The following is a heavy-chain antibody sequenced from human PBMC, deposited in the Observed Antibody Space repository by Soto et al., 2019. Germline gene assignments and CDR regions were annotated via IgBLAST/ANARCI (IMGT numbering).Heavy chain of an antibody. CDR1: GGSISSSSYY. CDR2: IYYSGST. CDR3: ARQPHKLQLYPLYYFDY. J-gene: IGHJ4*02. Sequence: SETLSLTCTVSGGSISSSSYYWGWIRQPPGKGLEWIGSIYYSGSTYYNPSLKSRVTISVDTSKNQFSLKLSSVTAADTAVYYCARQPHKLQLYPLYYFDYWGQGTLVTVSS. D-gene: IGHD3-3*01. V-gene: IGHV4-39*01.